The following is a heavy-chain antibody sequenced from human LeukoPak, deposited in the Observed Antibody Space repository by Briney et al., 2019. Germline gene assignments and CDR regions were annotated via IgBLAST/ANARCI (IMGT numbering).Heavy chain of an antibody. Sequence: SVKVSCKASGYTFTSYDINWVRQAPGQGLEWMGGIIPIFGTANYAQKFQGRVTITADESTSTAYMELSSLRSEDTAVYYCARGRGSSSWYNYWGQGTLVTVSS. J-gene: IGHJ4*02. CDR1: GYTFTSYD. CDR3: ARGRGSSSWYNY. CDR2: IIPIFGTA. D-gene: IGHD6-13*01. V-gene: IGHV1-69*13.